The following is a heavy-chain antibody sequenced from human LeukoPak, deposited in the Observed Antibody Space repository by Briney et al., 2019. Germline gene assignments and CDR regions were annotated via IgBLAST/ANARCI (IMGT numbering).Heavy chain of an antibody. D-gene: IGHD2-15*01. CDR3: AGKDILDAFDI. CDR1: GYTFTDYY. Sequence: ASVTVSCKASGYTFTDYYMHWVRQAPGQGLEWMGWINPNSGGTNYAQKFQGRVTMTRDTSISTAYMELSRLRSDDTAVYYCAGKDILDAFDIWGQGTMVTVSS. V-gene: IGHV1-2*02. CDR2: INPNSGGT. J-gene: IGHJ3*02.